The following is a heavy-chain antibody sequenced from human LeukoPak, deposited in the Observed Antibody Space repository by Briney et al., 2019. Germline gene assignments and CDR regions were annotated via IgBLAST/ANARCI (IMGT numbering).Heavy chain of an antibody. CDR1: GYTFTGYY. Sequence: ASVKVSCKASGYTFTGYYMHWVRQAPGQGLEWMGWINPNSGGTNYAQKFQGRVTMTRDTSISTAYMELSRLRSDDTAVYSCAREAQEITMVRGREYYFDYWGQGTLVTVSS. CDR2: INPNSGGT. D-gene: IGHD3-10*01. V-gene: IGHV1-2*02. CDR3: AREAQEITMVRGREYYFDY. J-gene: IGHJ4*02.